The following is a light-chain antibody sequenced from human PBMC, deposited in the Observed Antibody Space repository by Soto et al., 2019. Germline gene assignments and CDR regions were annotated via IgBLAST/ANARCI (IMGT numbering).Light chain of an antibody. Sequence: QSVLTQPASVSGSPGQSITISCTGTSSDVGGYNYVSWYQQYPGKAPKLMIYDVSNRPSGVSNRFSGSKSGNTASLTISGLQAEDEADYYCSSYTSSSTYWVFGGGTKLTVL. CDR3: SSYTSSSTYWV. CDR2: DVS. CDR1: SSDVGGYNY. J-gene: IGLJ3*02. V-gene: IGLV2-14*01.